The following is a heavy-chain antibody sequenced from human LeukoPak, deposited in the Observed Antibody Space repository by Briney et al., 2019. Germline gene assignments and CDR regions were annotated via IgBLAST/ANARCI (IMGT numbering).Heavy chain of an antibody. J-gene: IGHJ3*02. D-gene: IGHD3-9*01. CDR1: GGSISSYY. CDR3: ARALVPYYDILTGYYKHPIDAFDI. Sequence: SETLSLTCTVSGGSISSYYWTWIRQPAGEGLEWIGRMYASGSTNYNSSLKSRLTMSVDTSKNQFSPKLRSVTAADTAVYYCARALVPYYDILTGYYKHPIDAFDIWGQGTMVTVSS. V-gene: IGHV4-4*07. CDR2: MYASGST.